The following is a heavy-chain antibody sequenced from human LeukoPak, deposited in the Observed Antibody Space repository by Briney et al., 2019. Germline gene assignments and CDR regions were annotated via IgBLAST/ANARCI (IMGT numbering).Heavy chain of an antibody. J-gene: IGHJ4*02. CDR2: ISWNSGSI. CDR1: GFTFSSYA. Sequence: PGGSLRLSCAASGFTFSSYAMHWVRQAPGKGLEWVSGISWNSGSIGYADSVKGRFTISRDNAKNSLYLQMNSLRAEDTALYYCAKDTADYGEAWIFDYWGQGTLVTVSS. V-gene: IGHV3-9*01. D-gene: IGHD4-17*01. CDR3: AKDTADYGEAWIFDY.